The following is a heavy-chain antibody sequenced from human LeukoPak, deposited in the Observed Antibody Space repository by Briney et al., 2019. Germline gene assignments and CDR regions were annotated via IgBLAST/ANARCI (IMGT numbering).Heavy chain of an antibody. J-gene: IGHJ4*02. V-gene: IGHV3-48*03. Sequence: GGSLRLSCAACGFTFSSYEMNWVRQAPGKGLEWVSYISSSGSTIYYADSVKGRFTISRDNDKNSLYLQMNSLRPEDGAVYYCARDQVVPAAIYSDYWGQGTLVTVSS. CDR2: ISSSGSTI. CDR3: ARDQVVPAAIYSDY. D-gene: IGHD2-2*01. CDR1: GFTFSSYE.